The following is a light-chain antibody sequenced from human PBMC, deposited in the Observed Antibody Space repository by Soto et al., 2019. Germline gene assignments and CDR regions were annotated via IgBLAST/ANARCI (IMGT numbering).Light chain of an antibody. V-gene: IGKV3D-20*01. CDR2: DAS. CDR1: QTITYNF. CDR3: QHYGESSST. J-gene: IGKJ4*01. Sequence: IVLTQSPGTLSLSPGEVATLSCGASQTITYNFLSWYQKKPGLAPSLLVYDASNRATGIPDRVSGSGSGTDFTLTISTLEPEDCAVYYCQHYGESSSTFGGGTRVEI.